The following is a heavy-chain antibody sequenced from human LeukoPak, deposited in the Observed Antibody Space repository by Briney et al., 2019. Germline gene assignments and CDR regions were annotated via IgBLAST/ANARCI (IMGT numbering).Heavy chain of an antibody. D-gene: IGHD6-13*01. CDR2: ISSSSNYI. J-gene: IGHJ4*02. V-gene: IGHV3-21*01. Sequence: GGSLRLSCAASGFTFSSYSMNWVRQAPGKGLEWVSLISSSSNYIYYADSLKGRFTISRDNAKNSLYLQMNSLRAEDTAMYYCARDGSSWSRDYWGQGTLVTVSS. CDR3: ARDGSSWSRDY. CDR1: GFTFSSYS.